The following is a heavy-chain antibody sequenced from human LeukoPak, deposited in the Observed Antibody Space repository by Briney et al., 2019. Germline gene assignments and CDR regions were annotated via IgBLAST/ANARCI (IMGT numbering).Heavy chain of an antibody. CDR1: GYLFTSYW. CDR3: ARQDGSGTYDAFDV. Sequence: GESLKIPCKDSGYLFTSYWIAWVRQRPGKGLEWMGIIYPGDSDTRYSPSFQGQVTISADTSINTAYLHWSSLKASDTAIYYCARQDGSGTYDAFDVWGQGTMVTV. J-gene: IGHJ3*01. V-gene: IGHV5-51*01. CDR2: IYPGDSDT. D-gene: IGHD3-10*01.